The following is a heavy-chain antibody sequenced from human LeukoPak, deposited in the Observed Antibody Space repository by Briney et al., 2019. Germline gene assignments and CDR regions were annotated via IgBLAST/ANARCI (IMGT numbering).Heavy chain of an antibody. CDR1: GGSISSSSYY. CDR2: IYYSGST. J-gene: IGHJ5*02. D-gene: IGHD3-22*01. CDR3: ARPRWDSSGYYTGYNWFDP. V-gene: IGHV4-39*01. Sequence: PSGTLSLTCTVSGGSISSSSYYWGWIRQPPGKGLEWIGSIYYSGSTYYNPSLKSRVTISVDTSKNQFSLKLSSVTAADTAVYYCARPRWDSSGYYTGYNWFDPWGQGTLVTVSS.